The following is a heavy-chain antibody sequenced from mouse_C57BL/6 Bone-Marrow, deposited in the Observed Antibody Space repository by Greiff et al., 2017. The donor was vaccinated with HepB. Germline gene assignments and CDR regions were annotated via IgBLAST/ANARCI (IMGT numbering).Heavy chain of an antibody. CDR1: GYTFTDYY. J-gene: IGHJ1*03. Sequence: QVQLKESGAELVRPGASVKLSCKASGYTFTDYYINWVKQRPGQGLEWIARIYPGSGNTYYNEKFKGKATLTAEKSSSTAYMQLSSLTSEDSAVYFCARGVYYGSSYAIRYFDVWGTGTTVTVSS. V-gene: IGHV1-76*01. CDR2: IYPGSGNT. D-gene: IGHD1-1*01. CDR3: ARGVYYGSSYAIRYFDV.